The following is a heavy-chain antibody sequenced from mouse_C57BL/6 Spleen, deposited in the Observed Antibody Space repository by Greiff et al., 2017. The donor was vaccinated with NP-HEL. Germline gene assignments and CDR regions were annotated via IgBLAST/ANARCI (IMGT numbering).Heavy chain of an antibody. Sequence: VQLQQPGAELVKPGASVKMSCKASGYTFTSYWITWVKQRPGQGLEWIGDIYPGSGSTNYNEKFKSKATLTVDTSSSTAYMQLSSLTSEDSAVYYCARTGVHYYGSSSFAYWGQGTLVTVSA. J-gene: IGHJ3*01. V-gene: IGHV1-55*01. D-gene: IGHD1-1*01. CDR1: GYTFTSYW. CDR2: IYPGSGST. CDR3: ARTGVHYYGSSSFAY.